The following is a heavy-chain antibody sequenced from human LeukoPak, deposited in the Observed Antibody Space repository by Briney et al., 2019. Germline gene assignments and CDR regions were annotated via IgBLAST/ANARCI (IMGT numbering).Heavy chain of an antibody. D-gene: IGHD3-3*01. CDR1: GGSISSYY. J-gene: IGHJ6*03. CDR3: ARVVVFGVVSSDYYYYYMDV. Sequence: SETLSLTCTVSGGSISSYYWSWTRQPAGKGLEWIGRIYSSGSTNYSPSLKSRVTMSVDTSKNQFSLKLSSVTAADTAVYYCARVVVFGVVSSDYYYYYMDVWGKGTTVTVSS. V-gene: IGHV4-4*07. CDR2: IYSSGST.